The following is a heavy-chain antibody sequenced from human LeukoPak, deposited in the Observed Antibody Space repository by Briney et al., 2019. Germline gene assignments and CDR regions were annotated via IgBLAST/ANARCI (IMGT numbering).Heavy chain of an antibody. Sequence: GGSLTPSCLASSFSLSTYAMQWLRQARGKGLEYVSSISTNGGSTYYADSVKARLTIPRDNSKNTLYLQMSSLRAEDTAVYYCVKDRSVYTYGGAFDIWGQGTMVTVSS. CDR1: SFSLSTYA. CDR3: VKDRSVYTYGGAFDI. CDR2: ISTNGGST. D-gene: IGHD5-18*01. J-gene: IGHJ3*02. V-gene: IGHV3-64D*06.